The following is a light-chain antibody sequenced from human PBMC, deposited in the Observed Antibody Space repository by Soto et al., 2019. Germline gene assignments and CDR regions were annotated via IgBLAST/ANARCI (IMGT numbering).Light chain of an antibody. CDR2: DVN. CDR1: SSDVGGYTF. J-gene: IGLJ3*02. V-gene: IGLV2-11*01. CDR3: CVCAATYNLL. Sequence: QSALTQPRSVSGSPGQSVTISCTGTSSDVGGYTFVSWYQQHPGKAPKLIIYDVNKGPSGVPYRFSGSKSDNTASLTISGLQAEDEADYYCCVCAATYNLLLGGGTKLTVL.